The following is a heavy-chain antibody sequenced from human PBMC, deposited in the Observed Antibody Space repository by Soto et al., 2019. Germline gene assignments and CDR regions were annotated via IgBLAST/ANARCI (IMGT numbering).Heavy chain of an antibody. J-gene: IGHJ6*02. CDR1: GFTFSSYG. CDR3: AKGAVTTYSYYYYGMDV. D-gene: IGHD4-17*01. Sequence: QVQLVESGGGVVQPGRSLRLSCAASGFTFSSYGMHWVRQAPGKGLEWVAVISYDGSNKYYADSVKGRFTISRDNSKNTLYLQMNSLRAEDTAVYYCAKGAVTTYSYYYYGMDVWGQGTTVTVSS. V-gene: IGHV3-30*18. CDR2: ISYDGSNK.